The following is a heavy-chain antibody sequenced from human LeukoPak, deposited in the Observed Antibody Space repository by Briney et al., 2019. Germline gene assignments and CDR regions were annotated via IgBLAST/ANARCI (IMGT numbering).Heavy chain of an antibody. D-gene: IGHD3-22*01. CDR3: ARGITMIVVVITRYNWFDP. V-gene: IGHV4-34*01. J-gene: IGHJ5*02. CDR1: GGSFSGYY. CDR2: INHSGST. Sequence: PSETLSLTCAVYGGSFSGYYWSWIRHPPGKGLECIGEINHSGSTNYNPPLKSRVTISVDTSKNQFSLKLSSVTAADTAVYYCARGITMIVVVITRYNWFDPWGQGTLVTVSS.